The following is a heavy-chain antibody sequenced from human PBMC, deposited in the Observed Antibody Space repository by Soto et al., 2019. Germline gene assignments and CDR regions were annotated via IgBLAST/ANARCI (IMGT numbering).Heavy chain of an antibody. CDR1: GGSFSAYY. Sequence: PSEPLSLTCAAYGGSFSAYYWSRIRQPPGQGLEWIGEINHSGSPNYNPSLKSRVTISVDKSKNQFSLKLSSVTAADSAVYYCARGRSGSLNYYYYYYGMDVWGQGTTVT. CDR2: INHSGSP. D-gene: IGHD3-10*01. CDR3: ARGRSGSLNYYYYYYGMDV. J-gene: IGHJ6*02. V-gene: IGHV4-34*01.